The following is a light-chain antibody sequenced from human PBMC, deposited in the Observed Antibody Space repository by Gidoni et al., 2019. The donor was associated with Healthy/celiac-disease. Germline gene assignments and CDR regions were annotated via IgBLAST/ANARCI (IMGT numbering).Light chain of an antibody. CDR2: AAS. V-gene: IGKV1-8*01. CDR3: QQYYSYPPT. Sequence: AIRMTQSPSSFSASTGDRITITCRASQGISSYLAWYQQKPGKAPKLLLYAASTLQSGVPSRFSGSGSGTDVTLTISCLQSEDFATYYCQQYYSYPPTFGQGTKVEIK. J-gene: IGKJ1*01. CDR1: QGISSY.